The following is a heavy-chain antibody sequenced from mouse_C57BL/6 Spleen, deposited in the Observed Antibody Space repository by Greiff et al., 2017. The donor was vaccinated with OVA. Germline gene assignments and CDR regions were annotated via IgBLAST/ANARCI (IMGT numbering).Heavy chain of an antibody. CDR2: IDPANGNT. Sequence: VQLQQSVAELVRPGASVKLSCTASGFTIKNTYMHWVKQRPEQGLEWIGRIDPANGNTNYAPKFQGKATITADTSSNTAYLQLSSLTSEDTAIYYSARWGVVAFDYWGKGTTLTVSS. D-gene: IGHD1-1*01. V-gene: IGHV14-3*01. CDR1: GFTIKNTY. J-gene: IGHJ2*01. CDR3: ARWGVVAFDY.